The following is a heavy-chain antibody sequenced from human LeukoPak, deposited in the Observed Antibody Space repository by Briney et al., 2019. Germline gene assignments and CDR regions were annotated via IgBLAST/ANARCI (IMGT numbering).Heavy chain of an antibody. CDR1: GFTFRNYW. V-gene: IGHV3-7*03. Sequence: GGSLRLSCAASGFTFRNYWMRWVRQAPGTGLEWVANIKQDGSDRNYVTSVRGRFTISRDNAESSLYLQMNSLRVEDTAVYYCVRNLAVAGTCFDSWGQGTLVTVSS. D-gene: IGHD6-19*01. CDR2: IKQDGSDR. CDR3: VRNLAVAGTCFDS. J-gene: IGHJ4*02.